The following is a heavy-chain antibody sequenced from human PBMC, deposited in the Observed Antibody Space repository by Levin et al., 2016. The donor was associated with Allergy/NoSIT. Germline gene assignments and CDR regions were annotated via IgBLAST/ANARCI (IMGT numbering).Heavy chain of an antibody. CDR2: IYYSGST. J-gene: IGHJ4*02. D-gene: IGHD5-18*01. V-gene: IGHV4-59*13. Sequence: PGKGLEWIGYIYYSGSTNYNPSLKSRVTISVDTSKNQFSLKLTSVTAADTAVYFCARGFGYGPYYFDYWGQGTLVTVSS. CDR3: ARGFGYGPYYFDY.